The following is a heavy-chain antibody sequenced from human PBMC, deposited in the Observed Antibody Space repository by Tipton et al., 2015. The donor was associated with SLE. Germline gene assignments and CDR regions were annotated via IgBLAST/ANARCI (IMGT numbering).Heavy chain of an antibody. D-gene: IGHD1-14*01. CDR1: GGSISNYY. CDR2: VYTSGST. Sequence: TLSLTCTVSGGSISNYYWNWIRQTPGKGLEWIGYVYTSGSTIYNPSLKSRVTISVDTSKNQVSLKLNSVTAADTAVYYCARGKTRVEYWGQGTLVTVSS. CDR3: ARGKTRVEY. J-gene: IGHJ4*02. V-gene: IGHV4-4*08.